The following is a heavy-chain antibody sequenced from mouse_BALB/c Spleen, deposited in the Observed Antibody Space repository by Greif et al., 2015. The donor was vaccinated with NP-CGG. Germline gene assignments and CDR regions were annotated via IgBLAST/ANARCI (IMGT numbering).Heavy chain of an antibody. CDR2: IYPGSGNT. D-gene: IGHD4-1*01. CDR1: GYTFTDYY. Sequence: QVQLQQSGPELVKPGASVKISCKASGYTFTDYYINWVKQKPGQGLEWIGWIYPGSGNTKYNEKFKGKATLTVDTSSSTAYMQLSSLTSEDTAVYFRARGTGTEAMDYWGQGTSVTVSS. CDR3: ARGTGTEAMDY. V-gene: IGHV1-84*02. J-gene: IGHJ4*01.